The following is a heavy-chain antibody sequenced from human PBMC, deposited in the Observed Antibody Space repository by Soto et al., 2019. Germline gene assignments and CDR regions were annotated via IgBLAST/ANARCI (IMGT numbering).Heavy chain of an antibody. Sequence: EVQLVESGGGLVQPGGSLRLSCAASGFTFSSYWMHWVRQAPGKGLVWVSRINSDGSSTSYADSVKGRFTISRDNAKNTLYLQMNSLRAADTAVYFCARAPGWLQLWDWFDPWGKGTLVTVSS. D-gene: IGHD5-12*01. CDR1: GFTFSSYW. V-gene: IGHV3-74*01. CDR3: ARAPGWLQLWDWFDP. CDR2: INSDGSST. J-gene: IGHJ5*02.